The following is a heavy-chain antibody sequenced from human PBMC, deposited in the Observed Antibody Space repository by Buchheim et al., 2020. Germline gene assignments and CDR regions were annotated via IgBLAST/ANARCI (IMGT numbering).Heavy chain of an antibody. Sequence: EVQLLESGGGLVQPGGSLRLSCAASGFTFSSYVMSWVRQAPGKGLEWVSTISGNGGSTYYADSVKGRFTIPRDNSKNTLYLQMNSLRADDTAVYYCTKDQRTGTSWGNFDYWGQGTL. CDR2: ISGNGGST. V-gene: IGHV3-23*01. D-gene: IGHD1-7*01. J-gene: IGHJ4*02. CDR1: GFTFSSYV. CDR3: TKDQRTGTSWGNFDY.